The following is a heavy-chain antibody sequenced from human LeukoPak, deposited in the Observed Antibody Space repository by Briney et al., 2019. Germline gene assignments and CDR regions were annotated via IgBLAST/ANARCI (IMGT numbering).Heavy chain of an antibody. CDR1: GFTFDDYA. CDR2: ISWNSGSI. V-gene: IGHV3-9*01. Sequence: GRSLRLSCAASGFTFDDYAMHWVRQAPGKGLEWVSGISWNSGSIGYADSVKGRFTISRDNAKNSLYLQMNSLRAEDTALYYCAKERAGAFDIWGQGTMVTVS. J-gene: IGHJ3*02. CDR3: AKERAGAFDI.